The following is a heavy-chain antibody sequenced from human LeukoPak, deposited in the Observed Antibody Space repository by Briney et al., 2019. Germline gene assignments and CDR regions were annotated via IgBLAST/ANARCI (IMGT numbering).Heavy chain of an antibody. CDR1: GFTFSKYG. J-gene: IGHJ6*02. V-gene: IGHV3-30*18. D-gene: IGHD3-10*01. Sequence: GGSLRLSCAASGFTFSKYGMHWVRQAPGKGLEWVAVISYDGSNKYYADSVKGRFTISRDNSKNTLYLQMNSLRAEDTAVYYCAKRTYYYGSGTYADGMDVWGQGTTVTVSS. CDR3: AKRTYYYGSGTYADGMDV. CDR2: ISYDGSNK.